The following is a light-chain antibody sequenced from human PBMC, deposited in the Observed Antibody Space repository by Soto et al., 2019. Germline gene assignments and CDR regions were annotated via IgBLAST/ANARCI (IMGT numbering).Light chain of an antibody. CDR3: QQYKSFSLT. CDR1: QRISNW. Sequence: DIQMTQSPSTLSASVGDRVTITCRASQRISNWLAWYQQKPGKAPKLLIYKTSNLDSGVPSRFSGSGSGTEFSLTISSLQPDDFATDYCQQYKSFSLTFGGGTRVEVK. J-gene: IGKJ4*01. V-gene: IGKV1-5*03. CDR2: KTS.